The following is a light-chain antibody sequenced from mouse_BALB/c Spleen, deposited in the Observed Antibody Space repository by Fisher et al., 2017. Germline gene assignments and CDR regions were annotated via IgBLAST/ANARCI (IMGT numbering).Light chain of an antibody. CDR1: SSVSSSY. CDR2: DTS. Sequence: DIVLTQSPAIMSASPGEKVTMTCSASSSVSSSYLHWYQQKSGASPKLWIYDTSKLASGVPARFSGSGSGTSYSLTISSMEAEDAATYYCQQWSSNPYTFGGGTKLEIK. V-gene: IGKV4-57-1*01. J-gene: IGKJ2*01. CDR3: QQWSSNPYT.